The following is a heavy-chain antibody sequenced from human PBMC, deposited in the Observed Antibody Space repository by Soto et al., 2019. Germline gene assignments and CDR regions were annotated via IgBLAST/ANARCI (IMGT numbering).Heavy chain of an antibody. CDR3: ARVVSQQLVRVGFDY. J-gene: IGHJ4*02. V-gene: IGHV1-18*01. CDR2: ISAYNGNT. CDR1: GYTFTSYG. D-gene: IGHD6-13*01. Sequence: ASVKVSCKASGYTFTSYGISWVRQAPGQGLEWMGWISAYNGNTNYAQKLQGRVTMTTDTSTSTAYMELRSLRSDDTAVYYCARVVSQQLVRVGFDYWGQGTLVTVSS.